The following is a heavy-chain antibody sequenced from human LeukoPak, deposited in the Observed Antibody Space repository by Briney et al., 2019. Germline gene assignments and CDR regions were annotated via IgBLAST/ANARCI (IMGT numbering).Heavy chain of an antibody. CDR3: AKPPSDGGFGPYYFDF. J-gene: IGHJ4*02. CDR2: ISGSGAST. Sequence: PGGSLRLSCAASGFTFSSYAMIWVRQAPGKGLEWVSVISGSGASTYYADSVKGRFTISRDNSKNTLFLQMNSLRAEDTAVYYCAKPPSDGGFGPYYFDFWDQGTLVTVSS. D-gene: IGHD3-16*01. V-gene: IGHV3-23*01. CDR1: GFTFSSYA.